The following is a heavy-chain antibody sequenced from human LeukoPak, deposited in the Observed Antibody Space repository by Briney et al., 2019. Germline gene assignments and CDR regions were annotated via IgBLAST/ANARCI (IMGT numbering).Heavy chain of an antibody. Sequence: GGSLRLSCAASGFTFSSYAMSWVRQAPGKGLEWVSSISSSSSYIYYADSVKGRFTISRDNAKNSLYLQMNSLRAEDTAVYYCARDRQLGIPYYYYGMDVWGQGTTVTVSS. CDR3: ARDRQLGIPYYYYGMDV. CDR2: ISSSSSYI. CDR1: GFTFSSYA. J-gene: IGHJ6*02. D-gene: IGHD7-27*01. V-gene: IGHV3-21*01.